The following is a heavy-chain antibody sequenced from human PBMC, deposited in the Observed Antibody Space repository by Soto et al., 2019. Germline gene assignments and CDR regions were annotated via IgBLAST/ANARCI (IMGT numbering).Heavy chain of an antibody. CDR2: IIPIFGTA. J-gene: IGHJ4*02. D-gene: IGHD2-2*01. CDR3: AGRCYSTSCRAQFEF. CDR1: GGTFNNYE. V-gene: IGHV1-69*06. Sequence: QVQLVQSGAEVKKPGSSVKVSCKASGGTFNNYEINWVRQAPGQGLEWMGGIIPIFGTANYAQKFQGRGTITADKSTSTAYMELNSPRSEDTAVYYGAGRCYSTSCRAQFEFWGQGTLVTVFS.